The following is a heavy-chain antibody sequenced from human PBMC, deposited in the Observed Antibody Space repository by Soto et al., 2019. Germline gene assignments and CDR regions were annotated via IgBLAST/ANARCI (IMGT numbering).Heavy chain of an antibody. CDR3: ARVRFGEWGCAIDV. D-gene: IGHD3-10*01. J-gene: IGHJ6*02. CDR2: ISSSGSSI. Sequence: GGSLRLSCAASGLTFSDCYMNWIRQAPGKGLEWVSYISSSGSSINYADSVKGRFTVSRDNAKNSLYLQMNSLRAEDTAMYYCARVRFGEWGCAIDVWGQGTTVTVSS. V-gene: IGHV3-11*01. CDR1: GLTFSDCY.